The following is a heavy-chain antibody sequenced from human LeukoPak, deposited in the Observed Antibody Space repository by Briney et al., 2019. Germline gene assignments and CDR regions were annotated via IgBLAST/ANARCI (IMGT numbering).Heavy chain of an antibody. CDR2: IFYSGST. CDR3: ARTPTVTTGKPFDY. J-gene: IGHJ4*02. V-gene: IGHV4-59*08. CDR1: GGSLSSYY. D-gene: IGHD4-17*01. Sequence: SETLSLTCTVSGGSLSSYYWSWIRQPPGKGLEWIGYIFYSGSTNYDPSLKSRVTISVDTSTNQFSLKLGSVTAADTAVYYCARTPTVTTGKPFDYWGRGTLVTVSS.